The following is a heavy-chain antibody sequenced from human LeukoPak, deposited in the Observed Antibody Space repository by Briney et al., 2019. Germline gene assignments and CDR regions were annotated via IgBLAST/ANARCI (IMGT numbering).Heavy chain of an antibody. J-gene: IGHJ4*02. CDR1: GGSISSGGYY. CDR3: ARDKYGATDYFDY. CDR2: IYYSGST. V-gene: IGHV4-31*03. D-gene: IGHD4/OR15-4a*01. Sequence: PSQTLSLTCTVSGGSISSGGYYWSWIRQHPGKGLEWIGYIYYSGSTYYNPSLKSRVTISVDTSKNQFSLKLSSVTAADTAVYYCARDKYGATDYFDYWGQGTLVIVSS.